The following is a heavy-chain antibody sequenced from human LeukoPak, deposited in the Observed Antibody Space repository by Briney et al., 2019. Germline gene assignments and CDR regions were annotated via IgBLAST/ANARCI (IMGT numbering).Heavy chain of an antibody. CDR3: ARHKYYDFWSGGNYYYYYMDV. V-gene: IGHV5-51*01. Sequence: GESLKISCKGSGYSFTSYWIGWVRQMPGKGLEWMGIIYPGDSDTRYSPSFQGQVTISADKSISTAYLQWSSLEASDTAMYYCARHKYYDFWSGGNYYYYYMDVWGKGTTVTVSS. CDR1: GYSFTSYW. D-gene: IGHD3-3*01. CDR2: IYPGDSDT. J-gene: IGHJ6*03.